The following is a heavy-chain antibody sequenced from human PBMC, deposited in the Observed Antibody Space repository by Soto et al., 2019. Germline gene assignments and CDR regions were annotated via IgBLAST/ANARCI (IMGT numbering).Heavy chain of an antibody. J-gene: IGHJ6*04. CDR3: AREITTARPHFYV. Sequence: PGGSLRLSCAASGFTVSSNYMSWVRQAPGKGLEWVSVIYSGGSTYYADSVKGRFTISRHNSKNTLYLQINSLRAEDTAVYYCAREITTARPHFYVWGKGTTVTVSS. D-gene: IGHD6-6*01. CDR1: GFTVSSNY. CDR2: IYSGGST. V-gene: IGHV3-53*04.